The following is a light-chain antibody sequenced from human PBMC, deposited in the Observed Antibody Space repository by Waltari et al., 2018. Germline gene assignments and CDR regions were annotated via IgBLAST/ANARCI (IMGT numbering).Light chain of an antibody. J-gene: IGKJ1*01. CDR2: AAS. CDR3: QQSYSNPWT. Sequence: DIQMTQSPSSLPASVGDRVSITCRASQTVTTFLNWYQQKPGKAPQVLIFAASNLQSGVPSRFSGSGSGTDFTLTISSLQPEDFATYFCQQSYSNPWTFGQGTKVEIK. V-gene: IGKV1-39*01. CDR1: QTVTTF.